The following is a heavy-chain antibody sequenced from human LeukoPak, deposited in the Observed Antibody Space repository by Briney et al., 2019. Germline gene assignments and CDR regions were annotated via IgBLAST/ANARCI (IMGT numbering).Heavy chain of an antibody. CDR2: ISGSGGST. CDR1: GFTFSSYA. CDR3: AKDPPSGYCSGGNCYHQYFEH. D-gene: IGHD2-15*01. Sequence: GGSLRLSCAASGFTFSSYAMSWVRQAPGKGLEWVSAISGSGGSTYYADSAKGRFTISRDNSKNTLYLQMNGLRAEEDTAVYYCAKDPPSGYCSGGNCYHQYFEHWGQGTLVTVSS. V-gene: IGHV3-23*01. J-gene: IGHJ1*01.